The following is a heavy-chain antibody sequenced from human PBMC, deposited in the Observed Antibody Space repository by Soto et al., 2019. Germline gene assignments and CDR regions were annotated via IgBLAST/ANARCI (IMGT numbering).Heavy chain of an antibody. CDR2: ISYDGSNK. CDR1: GFTFSSYG. D-gene: IGHD6-13*01. CDR3: ATDLVGSSWTNWFDP. J-gene: IGHJ5*02. Sequence: QVQLVESGGGVVQPGRSLRLSCAASGFTFSSYGMHWVRQAPGKGLEWVAVISYDGSNKYYADSVKGRFTISRDNSKNTLYLQMNSLRAEDTAVYYCATDLVGSSWTNWFDPWGQGTLVTVSS. V-gene: IGHV3-30*03.